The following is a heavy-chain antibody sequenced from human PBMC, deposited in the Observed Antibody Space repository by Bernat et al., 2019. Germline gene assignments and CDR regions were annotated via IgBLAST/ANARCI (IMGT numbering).Heavy chain of an antibody. Sequence: QVQLQQWGAGLVKPSETLSLTCAVYGGSLSGYYWSWLRQSPGKGLEWIGEINQSGITKYNPSLKSQVTISVDTSRNQFSLKLSSVTAAETAVYYCARTGGMDVWGQGPRSPSP. J-gene: IGHJ6*02. V-gene: IGHV4-34*01. CDR1: GGSLSGYY. CDR2: INQSGIT. CDR3: ARTGGMDV.